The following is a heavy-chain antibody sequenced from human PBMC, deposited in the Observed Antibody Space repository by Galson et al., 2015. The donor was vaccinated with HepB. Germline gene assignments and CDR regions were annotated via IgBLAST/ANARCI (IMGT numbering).Heavy chain of an antibody. CDR2: IDWDDDK. Sequence: PALVKPTQTLTLTCTFSGFSLNTGKVRVSWIRQSPGKALEWLARIDWDDDKYYSPSLNTKLTISKDTSKTQVVLTMINMDPVDTATYYCARSLYDRKVLDYWGQGTLVTVSS. CDR1: GFSLNTGKVR. CDR3: ARSLYDRKVLDY. D-gene: IGHD1-14*01. V-gene: IGHV2-70*04. J-gene: IGHJ4*02.